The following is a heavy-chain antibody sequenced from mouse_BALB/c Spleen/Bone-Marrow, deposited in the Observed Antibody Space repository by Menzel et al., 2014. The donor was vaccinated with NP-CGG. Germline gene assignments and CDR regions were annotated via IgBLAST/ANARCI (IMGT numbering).Heavy chain of an antibody. CDR3: ARRDSSGYLFDY. Sequence: QVQLQQSGAELVRPGASVKLSCKASGYTFTTYWMHWVKQRPGQGLEWIGEINPSDGRTNYSEKFKSKATLTVDKSSNTAYMQLSSLTSEDSAVYYCARRDSSGYLFDYWGQGTTLIVSS. CDR2: INPSDGRT. J-gene: IGHJ2*01. V-gene: IGHV1S81*02. CDR1: GYTFTTYW. D-gene: IGHD3-2*01.